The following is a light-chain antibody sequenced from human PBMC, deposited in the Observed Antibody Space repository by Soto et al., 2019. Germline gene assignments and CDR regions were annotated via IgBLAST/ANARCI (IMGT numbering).Light chain of an antibody. CDR2: GAS. J-gene: IGKJ1*01. V-gene: IGKV3-20*01. Sequence: EIVLTQSPGTLSLSPWERATLSCRASQSVSSSFLAWYQQKPGQAPRLLIYGASIRATGIPDRFSGSGSGTDFTLTISRVEPEDFAVYYCQQYGSSPWTFGQGTKVEIK. CDR3: QQYGSSPWT. CDR1: QSVSSSF.